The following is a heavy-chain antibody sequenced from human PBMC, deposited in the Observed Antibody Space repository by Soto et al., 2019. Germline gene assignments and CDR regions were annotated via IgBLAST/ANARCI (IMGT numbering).Heavy chain of an antibody. CDR1: GFTFSDYY. J-gene: IGHJ4*02. D-gene: IGHD4-17*01. CDR3: ARDGSEDYGDLLRLDY. V-gene: IGHV3-11*01. CDR2: ISSSGSTI. Sequence: GGSLRLSCAASGFTFSDYYMSWIRQAPGKGLEWVSYISSSGSTIYYADSVKGRFTISRDNAKNSLYLQMNSLRAEDTAVYYCARDGSEDYGDLLRLDYWGQGTLVTVSS.